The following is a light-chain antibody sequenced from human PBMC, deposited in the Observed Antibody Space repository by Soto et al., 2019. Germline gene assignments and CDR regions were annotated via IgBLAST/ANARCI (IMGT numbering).Light chain of an antibody. CDR1: QSVSSN. J-gene: IGKJ1*01. CDR3: QQSNNSPPWA. CDR2: GAS. Sequence: EIVMTQSPATLSVSPGERATLSCRASQSVSSNLAWYQHKPGQAPRLLIYGASTRATGIPARFSGSGSGTEFTLTISSLQSEDFAVYYCQQSNNSPPWAFGQGTKVEIK. V-gene: IGKV3-15*01.